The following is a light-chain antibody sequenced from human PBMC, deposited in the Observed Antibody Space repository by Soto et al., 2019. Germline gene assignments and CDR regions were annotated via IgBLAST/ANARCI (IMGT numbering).Light chain of an antibody. V-gene: IGLV2-14*01. CDR3: SSYTTNSIPVV. CDR2: EVS. Sequence: QSVLTQPACVSGSPGQSITISCTGTSGDIGGYNYVSWYQQHPGKAPKLLISEVSNRPSGVSHRFSGSKSGNTASLTISGIMTEDEADYYCSSYTTNSIPVVFGGGTKVTVL. CDR1: SGDIGGYNY. J-gene: IGLJ2*01.